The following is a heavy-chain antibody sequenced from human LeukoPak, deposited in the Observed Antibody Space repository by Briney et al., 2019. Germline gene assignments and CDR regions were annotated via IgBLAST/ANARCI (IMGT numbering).Heavy chain of an antibody. CDR1: GYSFTSYW. J-gene: IGHJ4*02. CDR3: ARPAGKYYDILTGYYIPSYYFDY. V-gene: IGHV5-51*01. D-gene: IGHD3-9*01. CDR2: IYPGDSDT. Sequence: GESLKISCKGSGYSFTSYWIGWVRQMPGKGLEWMEIIYPGDSDTRYSPSFQGQVTISADKSISTAYLQWSSLKASDTAMYYCARPAGKYYDILTGYYIPSYYFDYWGQGTLVTVSS.